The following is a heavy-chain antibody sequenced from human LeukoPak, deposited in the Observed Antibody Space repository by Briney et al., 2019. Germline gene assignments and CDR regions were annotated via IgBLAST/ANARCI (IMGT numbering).Heavy chain of an antibody. Sequence: QPGGSLRLSCAASGFTFSSYSMNWVRQAPGKGLEWVSYISSSISTKYYADSVKGRFTISRDNAKNSLYLQMNSLRDEDTAVYYCARDQYSGHWFYAFDLWGQGTMVTVSS. CDR2: ISSSISTK. D-gene: IGHD6-19*01. J-gene: IGHJ3*01. CDR3: ARDQYSGHWFYAFDL. CDR1: GFTFSSYS. V-gene: IGHV3-48*02.